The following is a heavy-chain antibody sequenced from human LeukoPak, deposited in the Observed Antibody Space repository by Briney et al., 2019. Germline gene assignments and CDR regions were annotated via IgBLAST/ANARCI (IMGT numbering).Heavy chain of an antibody. Sequence: ASVKVSCKASGYTFTSYYMHWVRQAPGQGLEWMGIINPSGGSTSYAQKFQGRVTMTRDTSTSTVYMELSSPRSEDTAVYYCARGYCSGGSCSNFDYWGQGTLVTVSS. CDR2: INPSGGST. CDR1: GYTFTSYY. J-gene: IGHJ4*02. CDR3: ARGYCSGGSCSNFDY. D-gene: IGHD2-15*01. V-gene: IGHV1-46*01.